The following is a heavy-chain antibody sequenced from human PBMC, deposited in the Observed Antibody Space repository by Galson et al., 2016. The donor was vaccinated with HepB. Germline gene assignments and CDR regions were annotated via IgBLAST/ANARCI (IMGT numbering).Heavy chain of an antibody. CDR3: ARAVLRNGSGWGRALDI. J-gene: IGHJ3*02. Sequence: SLRLSCAASGFSFSSHWMHWVRRTPGKGLEWISYITTTGGTIYYADSVKGRFTISRDNAKNSLYLQLNSLRVEDTAMYYCARAVLRNGSGWGRALDIWGQGTMVTVSS. D-gene: IGHD6-19*01. CDR2: ITTTGGTI. V-gene: IGHV3-48*03. CDR1: GFSFSSHW.